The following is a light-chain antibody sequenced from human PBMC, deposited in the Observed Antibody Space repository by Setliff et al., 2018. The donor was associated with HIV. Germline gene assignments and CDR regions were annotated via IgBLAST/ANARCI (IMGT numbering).Light chain of an antibody. Sequence: QSALAQPASVSGSPGQSITISCTGTSSDVGGYNSVSWYQQHPGKAPKVIIYEVTDRPSGVSDRFSGSKSGNTASLTISGLQAEDEADYYCSSYTSRNSYVF. V-gene: IGLV2-14*01. J-gene: IGLJ1*01. CDR2: EVT. CDR3: SSYTSRNSYV. CDR1: SSDVGGYNS.